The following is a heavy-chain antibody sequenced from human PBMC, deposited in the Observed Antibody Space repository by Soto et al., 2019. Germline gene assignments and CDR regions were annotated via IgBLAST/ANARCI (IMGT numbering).Heavy chain of an antibody. CDR2: MNPNSGNT. V-gene: IGHV1-8*01. Sequence: GASVKVSCKTSGYTFTNFGISWVRQATGQGLEWKGWMNPNSGNTGYAQKFQGRVTMTRNTSISTAYMELSSLRSEDTAVYYCARERSAAGTGWFDPWGQGTLVTVSS. J-gene: IGHJ5*02. CDR3: ARERSAAGTGWFDP. D-gene: IGHD6-13*01. CDR1: GYTFTNFG.